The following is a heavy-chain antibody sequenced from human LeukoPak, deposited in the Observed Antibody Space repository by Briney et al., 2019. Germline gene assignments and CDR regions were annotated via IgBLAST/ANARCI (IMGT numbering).Heavy chain of an antibody. CDR1: RLTLRSFG. CDR3: VKGLGNLFDD. CDR2: ISYDGSDK. J-gene: IGHJ4*02. V-gene: IGHV3-30*18. Sequence: GGALRLSFVASRLTLRSFGMHWVRQAAGKGLEWVTLISYDGSDKHYADSVKGRFTISRDTSKNTLYLQMNSLRVEDTAVYFCVKGLGNLFDDWGQGTLVTVSS. D-gene: IGHD1-14*01.